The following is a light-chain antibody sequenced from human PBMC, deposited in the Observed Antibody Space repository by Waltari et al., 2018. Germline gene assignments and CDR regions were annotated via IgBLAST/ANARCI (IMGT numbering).Light chain of an antibody. CDR2: EAS. CDR3: QNYDSSPFT. J-gene: IGKJ4*01. Sequence: DIQMTQSQSSLSASVGDRVTITCRASQGINNDLAWYQQKPGETPKLLIYEASTLQNGIPSRFSGSGSGTDFTLTISSLQSEDFGTFYCQNYDSSPFTFGGGTKVEIK. V-gene: IGKV1-27*01. CDR1: QGINND.